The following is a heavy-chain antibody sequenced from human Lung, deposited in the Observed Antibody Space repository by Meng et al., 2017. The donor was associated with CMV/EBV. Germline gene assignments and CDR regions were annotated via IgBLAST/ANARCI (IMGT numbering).Heavy chain of an antibody. J-gene: IGHJ6*02. CDR3: AINIVVVPAADFHYYYYGRAV. CDR1: GGTFSSYT. Sequence: SVKVSCKASGGTFSSYTISWVRQAPGQGLEWMGRIIPILGIANYAQKFQGRVTITADKSTSTAYMELSSLRSEDTAVYYCAINIVVVPAADFHYYYYGRAVWGPENXVHVAS. D-gene: IGHD2-2*01. CDR2: IIPILGIA. V-gene: IGHV1-69*02.